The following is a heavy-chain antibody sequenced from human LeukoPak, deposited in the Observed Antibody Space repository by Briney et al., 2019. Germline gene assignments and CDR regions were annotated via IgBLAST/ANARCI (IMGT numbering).Heavy chain of an antibody. Sequence: PGGSLRLSCAASGFTFSSYAMHWVRQAPGKGLEYDSAISSNGGSTYYADSVKGRFTISRDNSKNTLYLQMGSLRAEDMAVYYCARGAAVVTPHFDYWGQGTLVTVSS. D-gene: IGHD4-23*01. V-gene: IGHV3-64*02. CDR2: ISSNGGST. J-gene: IGHJ4*02. CDR3: ARGAAVVTPHFDY. CDR1: GFTFSSYA.